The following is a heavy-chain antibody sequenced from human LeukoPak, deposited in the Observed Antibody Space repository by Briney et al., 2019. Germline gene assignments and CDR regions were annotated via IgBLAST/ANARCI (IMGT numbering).Heavy chain of an antibody. CDR2: IIPIFGTA. CDR3: ARALVVPAAMDY. J-gene: IGHJ4*02. Sequence: SVKVSCKASGGTFSSYAISWVRQAPGQGLEWMGGIIPIFGTANYAQKFQGRVTITADKSMSTAYMELSSLRSEDTAVYYCARALVVPAAMDYWGQGTLVTVSS. D-gene: IGHD2-2*01. V-gene: IGHV1-69*06. CDR1: GGTFSSYA.